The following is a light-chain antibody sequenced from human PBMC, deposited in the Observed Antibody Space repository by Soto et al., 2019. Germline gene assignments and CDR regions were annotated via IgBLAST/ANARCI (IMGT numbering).Light chain of an antibody. CDR1: QDISNY. Sequence: DIQMTQSPSSLSASVGDRVTITCQASQDISNYLNWYQQKPGKAPKLLIYDASNLETGVPSRFSGSRSGTDFTFTISSLQPEDFATYYCQQYDNLLTFGEGTRLAIK. CDR2: DAS. V-gene: IGKV1-33*01. J-gene: IGKJ5*01. CDR3: QQYDNLLT.